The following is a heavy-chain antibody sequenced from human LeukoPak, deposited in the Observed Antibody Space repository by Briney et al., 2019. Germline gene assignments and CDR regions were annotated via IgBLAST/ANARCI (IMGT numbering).Heavy chain of an antibody. CDR2: ISHTEGT. J-gene: IGHJ4*02. CDR1: GVSINDYY. Sequence: SETLSLTCGVFGVSINDYYWSWLRQSPGKGLEWIGEISHTEGTRYNPSLESRVTMSVGTSENQLSLKLIFVTAADTAVYYCARIRCGHSGSVCYNHWGLGTLVTVSS. CDR3: ARIRCGHSGSVCYNH. V-gene: IGHV4-34*01. D-gene: IGHD2-21*01.